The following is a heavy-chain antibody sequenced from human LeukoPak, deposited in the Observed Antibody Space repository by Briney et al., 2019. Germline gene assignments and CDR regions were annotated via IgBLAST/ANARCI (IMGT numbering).Heavy chain of an antibody. D-gene: IGHD3-10*01. V-gene: IGHV4-59*01. CDR3: ARVLYYYGSGSYPDDYYYGMDV. CDR2: ICYSGST. J-gene: IGHJ6*02. CDR1: GGSISSYY. Sequence: SETLSLTCTVSGGSISSYYWSWIRQPPGKGLEWIGYICYSGSTNYNPSLKSRVTISVDTSKNQFSLKLSSVAAADTAVYYCARVLYYYGSGSYPDDYYYGMDVWGQGTTVTVSS.